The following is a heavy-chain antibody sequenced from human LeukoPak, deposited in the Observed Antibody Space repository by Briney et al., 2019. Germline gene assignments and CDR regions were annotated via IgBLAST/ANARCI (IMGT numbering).Heavy chain of an antibody. D-gene: IGHD3-16*01. V-gene: IGHV1-2*02. CDR2: INPHSGDT. CDR1: GYTFTGYY. CDR3: AKDRGPQWWGSFDY. J-gene: IGHJ4*02. Sequence: ASVKVSCKASGYTFTGYYIHWVRQAPGQGLEWMGWINPHSGDTNYAQSFQGRVTMTRVTSISTVYMDLSRLRSNDTAVYYCAKDRGPQWWGSFDYWGQGTLVTVSS.